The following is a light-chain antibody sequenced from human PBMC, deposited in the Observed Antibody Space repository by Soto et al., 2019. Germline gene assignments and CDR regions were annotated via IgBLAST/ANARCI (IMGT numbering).Light chain of an antibody. Sequence: DIVLTQSPGTLSLSPGERATLSCRASQSVSSNFLAWYQQKPGQAPRLLIYGASKRATGIPDRFSGSGSETDFTPTISGLEPEDFAVYYCQQYGTSPPGVTFGPGTKGDI. CDR2: GAS. V-gene: IGKV3-20*01. CDR3: QQYGTSPPGVT. CDR1: QSVSSNF. J-gene: IGKJ3*01.